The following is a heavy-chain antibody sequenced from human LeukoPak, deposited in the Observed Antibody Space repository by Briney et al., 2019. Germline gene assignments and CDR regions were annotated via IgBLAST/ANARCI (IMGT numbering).Heavy chain of an antibody. CDR2: TSSDLNVK. CDR1: GFTFSSYW. J-gene: IGHJ4*02. CDR3: AREGYYGSGSPPSLYFDH. V-gene: IGHV3-30*03. Sequence: PGGSLRLSCAASGFTFSSYWMHWVRQAPGKGLEWVAVTSSDLNVKLYADSVKGRFTISRDNSRSTLYLQMNSLRPEDTAIYYCAREGYYGSGSPPSLYFDHWGQGTLVTVSS. D-gene: IGHD3-10*01.